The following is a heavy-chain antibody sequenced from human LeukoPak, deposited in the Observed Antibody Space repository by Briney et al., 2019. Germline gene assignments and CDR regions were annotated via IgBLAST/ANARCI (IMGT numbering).Heavy chain of an antibody. CDR3: ARAHYYDSSGYYYDHYYGMDV. CDR2: IIPILGIA. J-gene: IGHJ6*02. CDR1: GGTFSSYA. Sequence: ASVKVSCKASGGTFSSYAISWVRQAPGQGLEWMGRIIPILGIANYAQKFQGRVTITADKSTSTAYMELSSLRSEDTAVYYCARAHYYDSSGYYYDHYYGMDVWGQGTTVTVSS. V-gene: IGHV1-69*04. D-gene: IGHD3-22*01.